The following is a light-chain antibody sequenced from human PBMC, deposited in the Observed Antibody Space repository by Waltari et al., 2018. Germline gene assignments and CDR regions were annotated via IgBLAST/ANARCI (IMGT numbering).Light chain of an antibody. CDR2: EAS. CDR3: QHGFGTPLT. J-gene: IGKJ4*01. V-gene: IGKV3-15*01. Sequence: EIVMTQSPGTLSVSPGDRVTLSCRASQSVSTKLAWYQKKPGQPPRLLIYEASRRATGIPTRFSGSGSGTDYTFTIDSLQSEDVATYFCQHGFGTPLTFGGGTKVEI. CDR1: QSVSTK.